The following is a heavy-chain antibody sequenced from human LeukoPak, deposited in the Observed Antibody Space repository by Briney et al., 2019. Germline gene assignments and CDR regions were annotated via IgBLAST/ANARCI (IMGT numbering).Heavy chain of an antibody. Sequence: ASVKISCKASGDTFSTYAVTWVRQAPGQRLEWMGGTIPTFGTATYAQTFQGRVTITTDESTSTAYMELRSLGSDDTAVYYCARDFDSSSLFDPWGQGTLVTVSS. CDR1: GDTFSTYA. D-gene: IGHD6-13*01. J-gene: IGHJ5*02. CDR2: TIPTFGTA. CDR3: ARDFDSSSLFDP. V-gene: IGHV1-69*05.